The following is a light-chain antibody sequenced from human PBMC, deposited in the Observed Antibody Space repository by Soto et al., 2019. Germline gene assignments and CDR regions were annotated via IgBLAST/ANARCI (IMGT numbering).Light chain of an antibody. Sequence: QSALTQPASVSESPGQSITISCSGSSSDVGSYNLVSWYQQHPGKAPKLMIYEANKRPSGISNRFSGSKSGNTASLTISGLQAEDEADYYCCSYSRSSTWLLFGGGTQLTVL. V-gene: IGLV2-23*01. CDR3: CSYSRSSTWLL. CDR1: SSDVGSYNL. J-gene: IGLJ2*01. CDR2: EAN.